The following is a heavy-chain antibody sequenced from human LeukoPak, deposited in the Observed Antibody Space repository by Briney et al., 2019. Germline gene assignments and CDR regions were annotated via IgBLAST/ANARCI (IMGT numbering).Heavy chain of an antibody. Sequence: PGGSLRLSCAASGFIFSDYWMHWVRQGPGKGLVWVSRIKSDGSSTSYAESVKGRFTISRDNAKNTVYVHMNSLRDEDTAVYYCAKDRGGYPRDPVDYWGQGTLVTVSS. J-gene: IGHJ4*02. D-gene: IGHD3-10*01. CDR2: IKSDGSST. CDR1: GFIFSDYW. V-gene: IGHV3-74*01. CDR3: AKDRGGYPRDPVDY.